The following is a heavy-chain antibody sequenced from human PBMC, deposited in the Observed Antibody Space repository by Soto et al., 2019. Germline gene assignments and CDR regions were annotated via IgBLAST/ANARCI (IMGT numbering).Heavy chain of an antibody. D-gene: IGHD2-8*01. CDR3: ARDVMANNRYHWYFDL. J-gene: IGHJ2*01. Sequence: QVQLQQWGAGLLKPSETLSLTCAVYGGSFSGYYWSWIRRPPGKGLEWIGEITHSGSTNYNPSLKSRVTISVDTSKSQFSLKLSSVTAADTAVYYCARDVMANNRYHWYFDLWGRGTLVTVSS. CDR1: GGSFSGYY. V-gene: IGHV4-34*01. CDR2: ITHSGST.